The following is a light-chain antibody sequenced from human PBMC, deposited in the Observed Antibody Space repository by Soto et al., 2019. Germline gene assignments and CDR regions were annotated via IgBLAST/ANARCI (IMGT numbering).Light chain of an antibody. CDR1: QSVSSN. CDR3: QQYNSWPRT. J-gene: IGKJ1*01. Sequence: EIVMTRSPGTLSVSPGERATLSCRASQSVSSNLAWYQQKPGQAPRLLIYGASTRATGIPARFSGSGSGTEFTLTISSLQSEDFAVYYCQQYNSWPRTFGQGTKVEIK. CDR2: GAS. V-gene: IGKV3-15*01.